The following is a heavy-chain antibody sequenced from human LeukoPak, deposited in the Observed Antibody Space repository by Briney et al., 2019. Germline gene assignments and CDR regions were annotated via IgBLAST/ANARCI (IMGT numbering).Heavy chain of an antibody. V-gene: IGHV1-24*01. J-gene: IGHJ6*03. CDR3: ATVGFLWPDYYYYMDD. CDR2: FDPEDGET. D-gene: IGHD3-16*01. Sequence: ASVKVSCKVSRYTLPQLSMHWVPQAPGKWLEGMGGFDPEDGETIYAQKFQGRVTMTEDTSTDTAYMELSSLRSEDTAVYDCATVGFLWPDYYYYMDDWGKGTTVTVSS. CDR1: RYTLPQLS.